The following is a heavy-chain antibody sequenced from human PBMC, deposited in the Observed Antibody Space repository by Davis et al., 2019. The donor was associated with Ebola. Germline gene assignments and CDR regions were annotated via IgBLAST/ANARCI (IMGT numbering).Heavy chain of an antibody. J-gene: IGHJ3*02. CDR3: AKSSVGATSVVPAFDI. CDR1: GFTFSSYA. CDR2: IRGSGGNT. V-gene: IGHV3-23*01. Sequence: PGGSLRLSCAVSGFTFSSYAMSWVRQAPGKGLEWVSVIRGSGGNTYYAHSVKGRFTISRDNSKNTLYLQMNSLRAEDTAVYYCAKSSVGATSVVPAFDIWGQGTMVTVSS. D-gene: IGHD1-26*01.